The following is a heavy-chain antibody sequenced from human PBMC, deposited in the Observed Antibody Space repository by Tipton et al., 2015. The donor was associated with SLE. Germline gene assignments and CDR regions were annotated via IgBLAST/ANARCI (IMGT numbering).Heavy chain of an antibody. CDR2: INHSGST. V-gene: IGHV4-34*01. Sequence: TLSLTCAVYGGSFSGYYWSWIRQPPGKGLGWIGEINHSGSTNYNPSLKSRVTISVDTSKNQFSLKLSSVTAADTAVYYCARDDDYGGNSGFDYWGQGTLVTVSS. CDR1: GGSFSGYY. CDR3: ARDDDYGGNSGFDY. D-gene: IGHD4-23*01. J-gene: IGHJ4*02.